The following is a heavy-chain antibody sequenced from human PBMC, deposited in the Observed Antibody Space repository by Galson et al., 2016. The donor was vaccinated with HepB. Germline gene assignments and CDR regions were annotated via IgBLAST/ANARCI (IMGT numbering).Heavy chain of an antibody. V-gene: IGHV1-18*01. CDR3: ARAPPSGTPRRNWYFDL. Sequence: SVKVSCKASGYHFLNYGISWVRQAPGQGLEWMGWISTYNGNTKSALKGQGRVTMTTDTSTTTAYMELRNLRPDDTAVYYCARAPPSGTPRRNWYFDLWGRGTLVTVSA. CDR2: ISTYNGNT. CDR1: GYHFLNYG. D-gene: IGHD3-10*01. J-gene: IGHJ2*01.